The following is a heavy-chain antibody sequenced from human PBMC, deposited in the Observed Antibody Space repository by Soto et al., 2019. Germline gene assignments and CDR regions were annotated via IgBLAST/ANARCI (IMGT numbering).Heavy chain of an antibody. D-gene: IGHD2-2*01. Sequence: GGPLRLSCAASGFTFSSYSMNWVRQAPGKGLEWVSSISSSSSYIYYADSVKGRFTISRDNAKNSLYLQMNSLRAEDTAVYYCARERDCSSTSCSHYYYGMDVWGQGTTVTSP. V-gene: IGHV3-21*01. CDR3: ARERDCSSTSCSHYYYGMDV. CDR2: ISSSSSYI. J-gene: IGHJ6*02. CDR1: GFTFSSYS.